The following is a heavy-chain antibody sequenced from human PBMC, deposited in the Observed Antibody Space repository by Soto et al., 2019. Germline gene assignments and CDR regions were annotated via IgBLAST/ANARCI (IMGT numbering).Heavy chain of an antibody. CDR3: ARGKDIVVVSPNWFDP. CDR1: CGSISSGGYY. D-gene: IGHD2-2*01. Sequence: PSETLSLTCTVSCGSISSGGYYWSWIRQHPGKGLEWIGYIYYSGSTYYNPSLKSRVTISVDTSKNQFSLKLSSVTAADTAVYYCARGKDIVVVSPNWFDPWGQGTLVTVSS. J-gene: IGHJ5*02. CDR2: IYYSGST. V-gene: IGHV4-31*03.